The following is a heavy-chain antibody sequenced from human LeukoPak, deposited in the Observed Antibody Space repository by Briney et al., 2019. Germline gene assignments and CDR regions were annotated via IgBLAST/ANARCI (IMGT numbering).Heavy chain of an antibody. Sequence: GGSLRLSCAASGFTFSSYWMNWVRQAPGKGLEWVSYIGSSSDFIDYADSVRGRFTISRDNAMNSLYLQMNSLRDEDTAVYYCVKDAGSDNWFDPWGQGTLVSVSS. CDR2: IGSSSDFI. D-gene: IGHD1-26*01. CDR3: VKDAGSDNWFDP. V-gene: IGHV3-48*02. J-gene: IGHJ5*02. CDR1: GFTFSSYW.